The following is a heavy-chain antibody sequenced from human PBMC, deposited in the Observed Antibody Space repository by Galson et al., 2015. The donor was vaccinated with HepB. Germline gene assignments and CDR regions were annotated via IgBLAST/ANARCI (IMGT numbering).Heavy chain of an antibody. CDR2: INPNSGGT. V-gene: IGHV1-2*06. CDR1: GYTFTGYY. D-gene: IGHD5-18*01. J-gene: IGHJ3*02. Sequence: SVKVSCKASGYTFTGYYMHWVRQAPGQGLEWMGRINPNSGGTNYAQKFQGRVTMTRDTSISTAYMELSRLRSDDTAVYYCATDSYGQPYDAFDIWGQGTMVTVSS. CDR3: ATDSYGQPYDAFDI.